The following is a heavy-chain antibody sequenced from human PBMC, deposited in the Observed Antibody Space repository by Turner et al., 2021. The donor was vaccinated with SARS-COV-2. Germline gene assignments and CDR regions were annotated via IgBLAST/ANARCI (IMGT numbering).Heavy chain of an antibody. J-gene: IGHJ4*02. D-gene: IGHD3-22*01. CDR1: GFTFSSYA. Sequence: EGQLLESGGDLVQPWGSLKLSCGVPGFTFSSYAKSWVRQAPGKGLGWVSAISGSGGSTYYADSVKGRFTITRDNSKNTLYLQMNSLRAEDAAVYYCAKNEMAMIVVVITLFDYWGQGTLVTVSS. CDR3: AKNEMAMIVVVITLFDY. CDR2: ISGSGGST. V-gene: IGHV3-23*01.